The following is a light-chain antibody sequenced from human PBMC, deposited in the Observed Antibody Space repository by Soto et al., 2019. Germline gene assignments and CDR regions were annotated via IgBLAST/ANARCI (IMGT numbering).Light chain of an antibody. Sequence: EIVLTQSPGTLSLSPGERATLSCRASQTVSSNYLAWYQQKPGQAPRLLIYGASSRATGIPDRFSGSGSGTDFTLTISRREPEDLAVYYCQQYGSSQSFGQGTKVEIK. V-gene: IGKV3-20*01. CDR2: GAS. CDR1: QTVSSNY. CDR3: QQYGSSQS. J-gene: IGKJ1*01.